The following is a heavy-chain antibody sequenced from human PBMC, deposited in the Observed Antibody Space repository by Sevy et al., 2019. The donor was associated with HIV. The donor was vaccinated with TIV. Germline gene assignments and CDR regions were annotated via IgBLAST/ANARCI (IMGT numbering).Heavy chain of an antibody. J-gene: IGHJ2*01. CDR1: GITVSSNY. Sequence: GGSLRLSCAVSGITVSSNYMGWVRQAPGKGLQWVSGIFASSNTHFADSVKGRFSISRDNSKKTLSLQMNSLSAEDTAVYYCARAVEDYADSSGWDWYFDLWGRGTLVTVSS. D-gene: IGHD3-22*01. CDR2: IFASSNT. CDR3: ARAVEDYADSSGWDWYFDL. V-gene: IGHV3-66*01.